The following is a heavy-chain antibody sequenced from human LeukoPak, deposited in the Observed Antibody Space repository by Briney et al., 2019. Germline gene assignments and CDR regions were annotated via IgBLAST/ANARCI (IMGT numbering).Heavy chain of an antibody. CDR1: GFTFSSYD. CDR2: ISYDGSNK. Sequence: RGSPRLSCAASGFTFSSYDMHWVRQAPGKGLEWVAVISYDGSNKYYADSVKGRVTISRDNSKNTLYLQMNSLRAEDTAMYYCVKDRHYSSSIMGIWGQGTLVTVSS. D-gene: IGHD6-19*01. CDR3: VKDRHYSSSIMGI. V-gene: IGHV3-30*18. J-gene: IGHJ4*02.